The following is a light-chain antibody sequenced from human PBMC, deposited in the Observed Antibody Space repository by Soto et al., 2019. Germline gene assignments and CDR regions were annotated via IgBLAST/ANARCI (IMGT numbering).Light chain of an antibody. CDR1: QSISYY. V-gene: IGKV1-39*01. CDR3: QPSYRPPWP. J-gene: IGKJ1*01. CDR2: TTS. Sequence: DIQMTQSASTRCVSVVDGVTITCRTSQSISYYLNWYQQKPGRPPRLLIYTTSSLQSGVPSKFSGSASGTDFPLTIPSLQPEHFATYYCQPSYRPPWPFGQGTQLDIK.